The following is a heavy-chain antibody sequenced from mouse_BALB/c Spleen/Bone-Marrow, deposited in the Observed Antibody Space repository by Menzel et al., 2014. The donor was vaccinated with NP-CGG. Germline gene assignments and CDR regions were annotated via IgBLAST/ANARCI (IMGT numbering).Heavy chain of an antibody. D-gene: IGHD1-2*01. Sequence: VQLQQPGPELVKPGASMKISCKASGYSFTGYTMNWVKQSHGKNLEWIGLINPYNGGTSYNQKFMGKATLTVDKSSSTAYRELLSLTSEDSAVYYCARWDYYGYAMDYWGQGTSVTVSS. CDR1: GYSFTGYT. CDR3: ARWDYYGYAMDY. V-gene: IGHV1-18*01. CDR2: INPYNGGT. J-gene: IGHJ4*01.